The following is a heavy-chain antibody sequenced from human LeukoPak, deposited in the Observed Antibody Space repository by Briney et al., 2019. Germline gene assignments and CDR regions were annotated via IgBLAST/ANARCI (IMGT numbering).Heavy chain of an antibody. CDR3: ARQTGSGLFILP. CDR1: GVSISSSNSY. J-gene: IGHJ4*02. Sequence: SETLSLTCTVSGVSISSSNSYWGWIRQPPGKGLEWIGSIYYSGNTYDNASLKSQISISIYTSKNQFSLRLTSVTAADAAVYYCARQTGSGLFILPGGQGTLVTVSS. V-gene: IGHV4-39*01. CDR2: IYYSGNT. D-gene: IGHD3/OR15-3a*01.